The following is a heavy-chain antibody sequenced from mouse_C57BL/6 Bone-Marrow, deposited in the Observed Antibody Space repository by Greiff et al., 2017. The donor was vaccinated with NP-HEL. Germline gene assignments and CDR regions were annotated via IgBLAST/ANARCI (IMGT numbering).Heavy chain of an antibody. CDR1: GYTFTSYW. CDR2: IHPNSGST. V-gene: IGHV1-64*01. J-gene: IGHJ1*03. Sequence: QVQLQQPGAELVKPGASVKLSCKASGYTFTSYWMHWVKQRPGQGLEWIGMIHPNSGSTNYNEKFKSKATLTVDKSSSTAYMQLSSLTSEDSAVYDCARRGRGGYFDVGGTGTTVTVTS. CDR3: ARRGRGGYFDV.